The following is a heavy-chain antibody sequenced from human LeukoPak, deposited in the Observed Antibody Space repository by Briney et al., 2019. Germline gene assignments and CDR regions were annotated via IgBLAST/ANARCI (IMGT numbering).Heavy chain of an antibody. Sequence: SETLSLTCTASGGTISTYYWSWIRQPPGKGLEWIGYFDNNGRSRYNPSLKSRVTITVDGLKNEFSLRLSSVTAADTGVYYCAVWYDSLTGRPQWGLDHWGQGTLVTVSS. CDR3: AVWYDSLTGRPQWGLDH. CDR1: GGTISTYY. J-gene: IGHJ4*02. V-gene: IGHV4-59*01. D-gene: IGHD3-9*01. CDR2: FDNNGRS.